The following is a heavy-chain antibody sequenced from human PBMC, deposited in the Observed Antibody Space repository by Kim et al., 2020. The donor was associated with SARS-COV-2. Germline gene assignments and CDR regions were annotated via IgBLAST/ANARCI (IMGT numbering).Heavy chain of an antibody. CDR1: GFTFSPFA. V-gene: IGHV3-30*02. J-gene: IGHJ3*01. Sequence: GGSLRLSCTASGFTFSPFAMHWVRQAPGKGLEWVAVIRSDESKRYYAESVKDRFTISRDNSKNTLYLQMNSQRAKAPAINFCPRNLVPATMIGDVWALGT. CDR2: IRSDESKR. CDR3: PRNLVPATMIGDV. D-gene: IGHD1-7*01.